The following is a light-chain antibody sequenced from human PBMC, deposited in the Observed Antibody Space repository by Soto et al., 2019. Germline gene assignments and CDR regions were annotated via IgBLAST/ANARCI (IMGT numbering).Light chain of an antibody. V-gene: IGKV3-20*01. CDR3: QQYGSSPPVT. J-gene: IGKJ4*01. Sequence: EIVLTQSPGTPSLSPGERATLSCRASQSVSSSYLAWYQQKPGQAPRLLIYGASSRATGIPDRFSGSGSGTDFTLTISRLEPEDFAVYYCQQYGSSPPVTFGGGTKV. CDR1: QSVSSSY. CDR2: GAS.